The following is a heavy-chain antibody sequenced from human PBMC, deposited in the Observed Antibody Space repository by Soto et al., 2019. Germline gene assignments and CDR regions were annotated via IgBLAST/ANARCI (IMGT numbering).Heavy chain of an antibody. CDR2: VYYTGNT. CDR1: GGSVSSSTYY. Sequence: SETLSLTCTVSGGSVSSSTYYWGWIRQSPGKGLEWIGSVYYTGNTYSNPSLKSRVTMSVDTSNNHFSLRLSSVTAADTAVYYCASPKHDVGDYVFDYWGQGILVTVSS. J-gene: IGHJ4*02. V-gene: IGHV4-39*02. CDR3: ASPKHDVGDYVFDY. D-gene: IGHD4-17*01.